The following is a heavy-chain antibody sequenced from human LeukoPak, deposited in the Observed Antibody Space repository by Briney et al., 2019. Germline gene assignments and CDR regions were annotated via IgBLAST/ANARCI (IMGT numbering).Heavy chain of an antibody. D-gene: IGHD2-15*01. CDR1: GFTFSSYS. Sequence: GGSLRLSCAASGFTFSSYSMNWVRQAPGKGLEWVSSISSSSSYIYYADAVKGRFTISRDNSINTLYLQMNNLRDEDTAVYYCAKDPPCSGGTCYGYFESWAQGTLVTVSS. CDR2: ISSSSSYI. J-gene: IGHJ4*02. CDR3: AKDPPCSGGTCYGYFES. V-gene: IGHV3-21*04.